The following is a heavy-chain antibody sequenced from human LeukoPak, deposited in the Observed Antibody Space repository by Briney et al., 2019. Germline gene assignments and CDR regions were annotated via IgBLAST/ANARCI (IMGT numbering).Heavy chain of an antibody. CDR1: RFTFSIYG. J-gene: IGHJ4*02. CDR2: IRYDGTNQ. D-gene: IGHD6-13*01. V-gene: IGHV3-30*02. CDR3: AKDQGAAVIDF. Sequence: GGSLRLSCAASRFTFSIYGMHWVRQAPGKGLEWVAFIRYDGTNQYYADSLKGRFSIARDNSKKMLYLQMVSLRPEDTGLYYCAKDQGAAVIDFWGQGTLVTVSS.